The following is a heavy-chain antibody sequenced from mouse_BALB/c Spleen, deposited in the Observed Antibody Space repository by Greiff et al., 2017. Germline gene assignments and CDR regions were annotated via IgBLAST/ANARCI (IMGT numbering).Heavy chain of an antibody. V-gene: IGHV3-2*02. Sequence: EVQLQQSGPGLVKPSQSLSLTCTVTGYSITSDYAWNWIRQFPGNKLEWMGYISYSGSTSYNPSLKSRISITRDTSKNQFFLQLNSVTTEDTATYYCARSDDYDDRYAMDYWGQGTSVTVSS. CDR1: GYSITSDYA. CDR2: ISYSGST. CDR3: ARSDDYDDRYAMDY. D-gene: IGHD2-4*01. J-gene: IGHJ4*01.